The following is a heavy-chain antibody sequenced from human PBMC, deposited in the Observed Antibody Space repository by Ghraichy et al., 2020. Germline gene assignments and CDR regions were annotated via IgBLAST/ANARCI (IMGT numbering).Heavy chain of an antibody. D-gene: IGHD3-3*01. CDR3: ARTPLRDFWSGYYIWSSPPLLSYYMDV. J-gene: IGHJ6*03. V-gene: IGHV3-11*06. Sequence: GGSLRLSCAASGFTFSDYYMSWIRQAPGKGLEWVSYISSSSSYTNYADSVKGRFTISRDNAKNSLYLQMNSLRAEDTAVYYCARTPLRDFWSGYYIWSSPPLLSYYMDVWGKGTTVTVSS. CDR2: ISSSSSYT. CDR1: GFTFSDYY.